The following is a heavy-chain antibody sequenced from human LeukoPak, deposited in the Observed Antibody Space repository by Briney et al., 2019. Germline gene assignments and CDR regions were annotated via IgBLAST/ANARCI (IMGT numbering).Heavy chain of an antibody. CDR2: ISYDGSNK. D-gene: IGHD2-8*01. V-gene: IGHV3-30*18. CDR3: AKDLRGYCSNGVCSPFDY. Sequence: GGSLRLSCAASGFTFSSYGMHWVRQAPGKGLEWVAAISYDGSNKYYADSVKGRFTISRDNSKNTLYLQMNSLRAEDTAVYYCAKDLRGYCSNGVCSPFDYWGQGTLVTVPS. J-gene: IGHJ4*02. CDR1: GFTFSSYG.